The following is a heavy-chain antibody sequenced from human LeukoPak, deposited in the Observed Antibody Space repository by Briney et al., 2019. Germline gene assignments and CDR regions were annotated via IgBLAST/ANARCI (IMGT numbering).Heavy chain of an antibody. J-gene: IGHJ4*02. Sequence: GAPVKVSCKASGYTFTGYYMHWVRQAPVQGLEWMGWINPNSGGTNYAQKFQGRVTMTRDTSIRTAYMELSRLRSDDTAVYYCARVLFYSSGNKSNRVDYWGQGTLVTVSS. D-gene: IGHD6-19*01. CDR1: GYTFTGYY. V-gene: IGHV1-2*02. CDR3: ARVLFYSSGNKSNRVDY. CDR2: INPNSGGT.